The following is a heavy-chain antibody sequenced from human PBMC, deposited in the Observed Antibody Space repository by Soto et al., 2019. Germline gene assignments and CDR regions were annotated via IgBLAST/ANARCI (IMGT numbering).Heavy chain of an antibody. D-gene: IGHD3-10*01. CDR2: IKSKTDGGTT. CDR1: GFTVSSNY. J-gene: IGHJ4*02. CDR3: TTLGIYASGTYYVI. Sequence: PGGSLRLSCAASGFTVSSNYMSWVRQAPGKGLEWVGRIKSKTDGGTTDYAAPVKGRFTISRDDSKNTLYLQMNSLKTEDTAVYYCTTLGIYASGTYYVIWAQGTLVNVSS. V-gene: IGHV3-15*01.